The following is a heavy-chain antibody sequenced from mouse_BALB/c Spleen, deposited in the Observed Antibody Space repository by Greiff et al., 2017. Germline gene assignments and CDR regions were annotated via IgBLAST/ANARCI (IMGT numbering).Heavy chain of an antibody. Sequence: EVQLVESGGGLVKPGGSLKLSCAASGFTFSDYYMYWVRQTPEKRLEWVATISDGGSYTYYPDSVKGRFTISRDNAKNNLYLQMSSLKSEDTAMYYCAREDGYDGVFAYWGQGTLVTVSA. J-gene: IGHJ3*01. CDR2: ISDGGSYT. V-gene: IGHV5-4*02. CDR1: GFTFSDYY. D-gene: IGHD2-2*01. CDR3: AREDGYDGVFAY.